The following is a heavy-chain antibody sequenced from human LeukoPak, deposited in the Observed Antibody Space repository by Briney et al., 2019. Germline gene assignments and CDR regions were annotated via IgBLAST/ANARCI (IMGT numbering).Heavy chain of an antibody. CDR3: ARRGGSGRAFDY. D-gene: IGHD1-26*01. J-gene: IGHJ4*02. CDR1: CASISGATYY. V-gene: IGHV4-39*01. Sequence: CDSLSLTCSVSCASISGATYYSGWIRQPPGKGLEWFGSIYYTGSTYDNASLKHRVPIPVVTSKNQFSLKLSSVDAADTAVYYCARRGGSGRAFDYWGQGTLVTVSS. CDR2: IYYTGST.